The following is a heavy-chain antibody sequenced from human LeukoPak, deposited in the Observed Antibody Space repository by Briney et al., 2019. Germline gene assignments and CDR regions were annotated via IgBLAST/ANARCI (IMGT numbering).Heavy chain of an antibody. V-gene: IGHV1-2*06. Sequence: ASVKVSCKASGYTFTGYYMHWVRQAPGQGLEWMGRINPNSGGTNYAQKFQGRVTMTRDTSISTAYMELSRLRSDDTAVYYCARGLGFGELAWFDPWGQGTLVTVSS. D-gene: IGHD3-10*01. CDR3: ARGLGFGELAWFDP. CDR1: GYTFTGYY. J-gene: IGHJ5*02. CDR2: INPNSGGT.